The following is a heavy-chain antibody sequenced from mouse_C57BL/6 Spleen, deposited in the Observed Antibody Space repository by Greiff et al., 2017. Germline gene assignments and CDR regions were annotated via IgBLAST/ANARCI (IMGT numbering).Heavy chain of an antibody. V-gene: IGHV10-1*01. Sequence: EVKVVESGGGLVQPKGSLKLSCAASGFSFNTYAMNWVRQAPGKGLEWVARIRSKSNNYATYYADSVKDRFTISRDDSESMLYLQMNNLKTEYTAMYYWVRPPPKDYDGGYAMDYWGQGTSVTVSS. CDR1: GFSFNTYA. CDR3: VRPPPKDYDGGYAMDY. J-gene: IGHJ4*01. D-gene: IGHD2-4*01. CDR2: IRSKSNNYAT.